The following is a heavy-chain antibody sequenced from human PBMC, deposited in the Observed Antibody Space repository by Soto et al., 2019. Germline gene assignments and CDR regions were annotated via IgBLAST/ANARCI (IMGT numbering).Heavy chain of an antibody. V-gene: IGHV3-15*01. CDR3: THAYGDYRYYFDY. J-gene: IGHJ4*02. CDR1: GFTFAYAW. CDR2: IKSKTDGGTT. Sequence: PGGSLRLSCAASGFTFAYAWMSWVRQAPGKGPEWVGRIKSKTDGGTTDYAAPVKGRFTISRDDSKNTLYLQMNSLKIEDTAVQYCTHAYGDYRYYFDYWGPGVLVTVSS. D-gene: IGHD4-17*01.